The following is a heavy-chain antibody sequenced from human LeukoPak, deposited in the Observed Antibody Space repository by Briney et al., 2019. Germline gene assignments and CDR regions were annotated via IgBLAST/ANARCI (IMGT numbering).Heavy chain of an antibody. J-gene: IGHJ6*02. CDR3: ARRPHTGYSGDWGPHDYYYGMNV. V-gene: IGHV4-34*01. CDR2: VNQSGST. CDR1: GXSFSGYY. Sequence: PSETLSLTCAVYGXSFSGYYWSWIRQPPGEGLEWIVEVNQSGSTNYNPSLERRATMSVDTSKNQFFLKLSPVTAADTAVYYCARRPHTGYSGDWGPHDYYYGMNVWGQGTTVTVSS. D-gene: IGHD6-19*01.